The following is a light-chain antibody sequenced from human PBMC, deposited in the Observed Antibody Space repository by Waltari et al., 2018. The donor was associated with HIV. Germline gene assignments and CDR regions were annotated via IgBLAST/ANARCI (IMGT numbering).Light chain of an antibody. V-gene: IGLV2-14*01. CDR3: SSYSSSITLYVV. CDR1: SSDVCGYNY. J-gene: IGLJ2*01. CDR2: EVS. Sequence: QSALPQPASVSGSPGQPNTLSCTGNSSDVCGYNYGSWYQPHPGKAPTLLISEVSTRPSGVSNRFSGSKSGNTASLTISALQAEDEADYYCSSYSSSITLYVVFGGGTKLTVL.